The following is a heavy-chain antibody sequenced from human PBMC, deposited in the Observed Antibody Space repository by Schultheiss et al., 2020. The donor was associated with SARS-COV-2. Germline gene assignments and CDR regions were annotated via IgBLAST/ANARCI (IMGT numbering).Heavy chain of an antibody. CDR3: ASGIDYYDSSGYYIALEYFQH. D-gene: IGHD3-22*01. CDR2: FYTIGSP. Sequence: SETLSLTCAVSGGSISSGSYYWSWIRQPAGKGLEWIGRFYTIGSPNYNPSLKSRVTISVDTSKNQFSLKLSSVTAADTAVYYCASGIDYYDSSGYYIALEYFQHWGQGTLVTVSS. V-gene: IGHV4-61*02. J-gene: IGHJ1*01. CDR1: GGSISSGSYY.